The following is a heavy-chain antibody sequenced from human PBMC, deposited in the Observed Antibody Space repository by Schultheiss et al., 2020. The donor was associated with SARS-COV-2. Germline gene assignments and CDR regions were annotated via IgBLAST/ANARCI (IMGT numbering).Heavy chain of an antibody. CDR3: ASLSGTTYYYGMDV. CDR2: ISSSGSTI. D-gene: IGHD1-7*01. CDR1: GFTFSSYS. J-gene: IGHJ6*02. V-gene: IGHV3-48*04. Sequence: GGSLRLSCAASGFTFSSYSMNWVRQAPGKGLEWVSYISSSGSTIYYADSVKGRFTISRDNAKNSLYLQMNSLRAEDTAVYYCASLSGTTYYYGMDVWGQGTTVTVSS.